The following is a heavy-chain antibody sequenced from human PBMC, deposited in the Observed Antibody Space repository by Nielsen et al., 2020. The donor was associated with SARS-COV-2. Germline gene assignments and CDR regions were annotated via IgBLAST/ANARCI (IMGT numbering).Heavy chain of an antibody. D-gene: IGHD5-12*01. Sequence: GESLKISCAASGFTFDDYAMHWVRQAPGKGLEWVSSISGSGDNTYYADSVKGRFTMSRDNSKNTLFLQINSLRAEDTAGYYCAKVRHSGFDWKHSYSLNGMDVWGQGTTVTVSS. CDR2: ISGSGDNT. CDR1: GFTFDDYA. V-gene: IGHV3-23*01. CDR3: AKVRHSGFDWKHSYSLNGMDV. J-gene: IGHJ6*02.